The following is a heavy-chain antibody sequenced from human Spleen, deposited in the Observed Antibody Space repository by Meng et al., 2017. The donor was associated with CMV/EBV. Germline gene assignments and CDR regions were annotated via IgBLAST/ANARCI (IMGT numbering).Heavy chain of an antibody. J-gene: IGHJ4*02. Sequence: SLRLSCTASGFTFGDHAMTWVHQAPGKGLEWVGFIGTKAYGGTIEYAASVKGRFTISRDDDNSIAYLQMSSLKAEDTAVYFCARGGSSVSIYYWGQGTLVTVSS. CDR2: IGTKAYGGTI. D-gene: IGHD3-3*01. CDR3: ARGGSSVSIYY. V-gene: IGHV3-49*04. CDR1: GFTFGDHA.